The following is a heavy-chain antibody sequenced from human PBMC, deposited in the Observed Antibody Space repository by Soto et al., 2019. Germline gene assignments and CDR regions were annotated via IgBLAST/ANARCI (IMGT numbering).Heavy chain of an antibody. J-gene: IGHJ5*02. D-gene: IGHD6-19*01. CDR3: ASEHVAGRVPWFDP. CDR1: GFTFSDYY. Sequence: PGGSLRLSCAASGFTFSDYYMSWIRQAPGKGLEWVSYISSSSSYTNYADSVKGRFTISRDNAKNSLYLQMNSLRAEDTAVYYCASEHVAGRVPWFDPWGQGTLVTVSS. V-gene: IGHV3-11*06. CDR2: ISSSSSYT.